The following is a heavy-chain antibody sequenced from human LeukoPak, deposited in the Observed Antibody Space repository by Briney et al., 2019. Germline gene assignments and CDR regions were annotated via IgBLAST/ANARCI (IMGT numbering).Heavy chain of an antibody. CDR3: ARGDFCSKSNCYLRPMDV. V-gene: IGHV4-59*01. J-gene: IGHJ6*03. D-gene: IGHD3-3*01. CDR1: GGSISDYY. CDR2: IYNSGST. Sequence: PETLSLTCTVSGGSISDYYWNWIRQPPGKGLEWIGYIYNSGSTSYNPSLKSRVTMSVDTAKNQFSLRVRSVTAADTAVYYCARGDFCSKSNCYLRPMDVWGKGTTVTVSS.